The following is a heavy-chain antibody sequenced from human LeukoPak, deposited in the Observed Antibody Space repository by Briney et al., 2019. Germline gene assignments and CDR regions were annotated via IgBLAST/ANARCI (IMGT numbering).Heavy chain of an antibody. J-gene: IGHJ6*04. V-gene: IGHV1-18*04. CDR1: GYTFTSYG. D-gene: IGHD3-10*01. Sequence: ASVKVSCKVSGYTFTSYGISWVRQAPGQGLEWMGWISAYNGNTNYAQKLQGRVTMTTDTSTSTAYMELRSLRSDDTAVYYCARDYYGSGSYTRYYYYYGMDVWGKGTTVTVSS. CDR3: ARDYYGSGSYTRYYYYYGMDV. CDR2: ISAYNGNT.